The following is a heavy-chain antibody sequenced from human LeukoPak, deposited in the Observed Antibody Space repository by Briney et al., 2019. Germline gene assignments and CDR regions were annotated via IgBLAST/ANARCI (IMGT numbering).Heavy chain of an antibody. CDR3: AKGSQYQLSMYYFDD. Sequence: GGSLRLSCAASGFTFADYAMHWVRQAPGKGLEWVSGISWNSGSIGYADSVKGRFTISRDNAKNSLYLQMNSLRAEDTAFYYCAKGSQYQLSMYYFDDWGQGTLVTVSS. CDR1: GFTFADYA. CDR2: ISWNSGSI. V-gene: IGHV3-9*01. D-gene: IGHD2-2*01. J-gene: IGHJ4*02.